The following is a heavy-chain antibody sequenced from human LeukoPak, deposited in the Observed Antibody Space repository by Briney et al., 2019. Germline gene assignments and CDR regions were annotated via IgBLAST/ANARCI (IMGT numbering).Heavy chain of an antibody. CDR1: GGSISSYY. V-gene: IGHV4-59*01. CDR2: IYYSGST. Sequence: PSETLTLPCTVSGGSISSYYWSWIRQPPGKGLEWIGYIYYSGSTNYNPSLKGRVARSADTSKNPFSLKLRSVTAADTAVYYCARDQGVYDSSGYYYVVWFDPWGHGTLVTVSS. D-gene: IGHD3-22*01. J-gene: IGHJ5*02. CDR3: ARDQGVYDSSGYYYVVWFDP.